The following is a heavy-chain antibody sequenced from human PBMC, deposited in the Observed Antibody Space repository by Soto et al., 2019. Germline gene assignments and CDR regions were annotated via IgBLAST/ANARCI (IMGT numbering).Heavy chain of an antibody. CDR3: ARATSAGNGRRVDV. D-gene: IGHD6-13*01. CDR2: INPSGGST. Sequence: QVQLVQSGTEVKEPGASVSLSCKASGYTFTTYYIHWVRQAPGQGLEWMGMINPSGGSTTYEQNFQDRVTMTRDTSPSTVYMALNSLRSDDTAVYYCARATSAGNGRRVDVWGQGTTVTVSS. J-gene: IGHJ6*02. CDR1: GYTFTTYY. V-gene: IGHV1-46*01.